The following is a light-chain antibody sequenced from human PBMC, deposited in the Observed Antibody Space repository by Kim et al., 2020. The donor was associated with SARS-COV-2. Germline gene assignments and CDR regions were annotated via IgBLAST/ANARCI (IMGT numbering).Light chain of an antibody. CDR2: GAS. CDR3: QQYGSSPHT. CDR1: QTVSSSS. V-gene: IGKV3-20*01. Sequence: LSPGESATPSCRASQTVSSSSLAWYQQKPGQAPRLVINGASSRATGIPDRFSGSGSGTDFSLTISRLEPEDFAVYYCQQYGSSPHTFGQGTKLEI. J-gene: IGKJ2*01.